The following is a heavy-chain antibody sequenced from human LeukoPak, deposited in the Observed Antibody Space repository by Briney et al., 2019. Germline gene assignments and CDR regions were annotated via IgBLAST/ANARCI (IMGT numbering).Heavy chain of an antibody. CDR1: GFTFSDYY. CDR3: AREAFAAAYMDV. D-gene: IGHD6-13*01. Sequence: KPGGSLRLSCAASGFTFSDYYMSWIRQAPGKGLEWVSYISSSGSTIYYADSVKGRFTISRDNAKNSLYLQMNSLRSEDTAVYYCAREAFAAAYMDVWGKGTTVTVSS. J-gene: IGHJ6*03. V-gene: IGHV3-11*01. CDR2: ISSSGSTI.